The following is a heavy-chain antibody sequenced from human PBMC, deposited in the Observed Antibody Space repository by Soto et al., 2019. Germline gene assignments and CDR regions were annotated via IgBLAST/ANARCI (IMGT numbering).Heavy chain of an antibody. CDR1: GGSISSYY. J-gene: IGHJ3*02. CDR2: IYYSGST. Sequence: SETLSLTCTVSGGSISSYYWSWIRQPPGKGLGWIGYIYYSGSTNYNPSLKSRVTISVXTXXXXFXLXLXXXTAAXTAVYYCARDTSGSLDDAFDIWGQGTMVTVSS. D-gene: IGHD1-26*01. V-gene: IGHV4-59*01. CDR3: ARDTSGSLDDAFDI.